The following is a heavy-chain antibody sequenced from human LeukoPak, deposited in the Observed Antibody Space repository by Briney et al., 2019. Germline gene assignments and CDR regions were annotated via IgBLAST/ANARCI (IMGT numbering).Heavy chain of an antibody. CDR3: TTDGPSAPDIVVVVAAKQGY. Sequence: GGSLRLSCAASGFTFSSYGMSWVRQAPGKGLEWVGRIKSKTDGGTTDYAAPVKGRFTISRDDSKNTLYLQMNSLKTEDTAVYYCTTDGPSAPDIVVVVAAKQGYWGQGTLVTVSS. D-gene: IGHD2-15*01. J-gene: IGHJ4*02. CDR2: IKSKTDGGTT. CDR1: GFTFSSYG. V-gene: IGHV3-15*01.